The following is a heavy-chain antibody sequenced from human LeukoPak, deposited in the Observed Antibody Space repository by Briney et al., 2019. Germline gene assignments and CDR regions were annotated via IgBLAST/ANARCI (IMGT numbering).Heavy chain of an antibody. Sequence: PSETLSLTCAVSGGSISSSNWWSWVRQAPGKGLEWIGEIYHSGSTNFNPSLKSRVTMSVDKSKNHFSLKLSSVTAADTAVYYCAKFIAAVDDYFFYGMDVWGQGTTVTVSS. D-gene: IGHD6-13*01. CDR3: AKFIAAVDDYFFYGMDV. CDR2: IYHSGST. J-gene: IGHJ6*02. CDR1: GGSISSSNW. V-gene: IGHV4-4*02.